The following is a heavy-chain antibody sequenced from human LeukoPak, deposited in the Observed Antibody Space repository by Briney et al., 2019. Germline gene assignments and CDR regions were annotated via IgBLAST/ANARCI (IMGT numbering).Heavy chain of an antibody. CDR3: ARDYLPHVVVPAANPSNWFDP. J-gene: IGHJ5*02. CDR1: GFTFSTYA. Sequence: GGSLRLSCAASGFTFSTYAMHWVRQAPGKGLEWVAVILYDGNNKYYADSVKGRFTISRDNSKNTLYLQMNSLRAEDTAVYYCARDYLPHVVVPAANPSNWFDPWGQGTLVTVSS. D-gene: IGHD2-2*01. CDR2: ILYDGNNK. V-gene: IGHV3-30-3*01.